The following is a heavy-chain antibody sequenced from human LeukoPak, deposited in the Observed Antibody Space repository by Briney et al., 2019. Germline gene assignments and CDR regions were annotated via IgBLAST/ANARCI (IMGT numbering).Heavy chain of an antibody. J-gene: IGHJ4*02. V-gene: IGHV3-74*01. Sequence: GGSLRLSCAASGFTFRSYWMHWVRQAPGKGLVWVSGINSDGGSTSYADAVKGRFTISRDNAENTLYLQMNSLRDEDTAVYYCARDLSFDYWGQGTLVTVSS. CDR3: ARDLSFDY. CDR1: GFTFRSYW. CDR2: INSDGGST.